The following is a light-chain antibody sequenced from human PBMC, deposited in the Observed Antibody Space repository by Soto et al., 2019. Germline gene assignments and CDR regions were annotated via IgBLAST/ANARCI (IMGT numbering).Light chain of an antibody. V-gene: IGKV1-5*03. CDR3: QLDKGYSEA. Sequence: PHALSACVGESVTITCRASLGISSWLAWYQQKPGKAPKLLIYKASTLKSGVPSRFSGSGSGTEFSLTISSLQPEDLATYYSQLDKGYSEAVGQGTKVDIK. CDR2: KAS. CDR1: LGISSW. J-gene: IGKJ1*01.